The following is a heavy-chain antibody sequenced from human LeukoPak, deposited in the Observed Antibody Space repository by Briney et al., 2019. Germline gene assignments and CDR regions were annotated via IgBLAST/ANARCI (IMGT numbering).Heavy chain of an antibody. CDR2: ISSSSSTI. J-gene: IGHJ4*02. CDR3: AKVMIVVVTGDFDY. Sequence: GGSLRLSCAASGFTFSSYSMNWVRQAPGKGLEWVSYISSSSSTIYYADSVKGRFTISRDNSKNTLYLQMNSLRAEDTAVYYCAKVMIVVVTGDFDYWGQGTLVTVSS. CDR1: GFTFSSYS. D-gene: IGHD3-22*01. V-gene: IGHV3-48*01.